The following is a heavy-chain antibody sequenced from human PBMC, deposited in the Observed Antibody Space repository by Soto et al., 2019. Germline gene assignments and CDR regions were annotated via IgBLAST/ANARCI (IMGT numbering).Heavy chain of an antibody. CDR3: ARAPYAVTIFGVGYYFDY. CDR2: IYYSGST. D-gene: IGHD3-3*01. J-gene: IGHJ4*02. CDR1: GGSVSSGSYY. V-gene: IGHV4-61*01. Sequence: SETLSLTCTVSGGSVSSGSYYWSWIRQPPGKGLEWIGYIYYSGSTNYNPSLKSRVTISVDTSKNQFSLKQSSVTAADTAVYYCARAPYAVTIFGVGYYFDYWGQGTLVTVSS.